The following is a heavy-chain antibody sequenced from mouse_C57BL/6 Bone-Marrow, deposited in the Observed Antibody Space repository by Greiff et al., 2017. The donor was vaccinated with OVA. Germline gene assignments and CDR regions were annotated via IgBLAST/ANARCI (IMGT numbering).Heavy chain of an antibody. CDR1: GYTFTSYW. CDR2: IDPSDSET. Sequence: QVQLQQPGAELVRPGSSVKLSCKASGYTFTSYWMHWVKQRPIQGLEWIGNIDPSDSETHYNQKFKDKATLTVDKSSSTAYMQLSSLTSEDSAVYYCASHPSYWYCDVWGTGTTVTVSS. V-gene: IGHV1-52*01. J-gene: IGHJ1*03. CDR3: ASHPSYWYCDV.